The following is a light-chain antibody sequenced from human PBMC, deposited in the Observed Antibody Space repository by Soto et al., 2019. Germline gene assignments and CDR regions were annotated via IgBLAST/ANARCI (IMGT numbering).Light chain of an antibody. V-gene: IGLV1-40*01. CDR1: SSNIGAGYD. CDR2: DNN. J-gene: IGLJ2*01. Sequence: QSVLTQPPSMSGAPGQRVTISCTGSSSNIGAGYDVHWYQQHPGTAPKLLIFDNNNRPSGVPDRFSRSKSATSASLAITGLQAEDEADYYCQSFDTSRSGFEVFVGGTKVTVL. CDR3: QSFDTSRSGFEV.